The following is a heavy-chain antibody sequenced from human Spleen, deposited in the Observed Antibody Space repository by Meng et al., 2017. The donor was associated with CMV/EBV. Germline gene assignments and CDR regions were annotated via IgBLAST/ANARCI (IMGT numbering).Heavy chain of an antibody. Sequence: GESLKISCAGSRFTFSRYWMSWVRQAPGKGLEWVANIKQDGSEKYYVDSVKGRFTISRDNAKNSLYLQMNSLRAEDTAVYYCARGLGVSDQRYYDFWSGYPSHQTPYFDYWGQGTLVTVSS. J-gene: IGHJ4*02. CDR3: ARGLGVSDQRYYDFWSGYPSHQTPYFDY. D-gene: IGHD3-3*01. V-gene: IGHV3-7*01. CDR1: RFTFSRYW. CDR2: IKQDGSEK.